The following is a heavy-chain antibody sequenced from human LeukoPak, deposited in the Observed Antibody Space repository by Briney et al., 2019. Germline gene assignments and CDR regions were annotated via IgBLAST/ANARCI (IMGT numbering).Heavy chain of an antibody. Sequence: ASVKVSCKASRYTFTSYYMHSGRQTPGQGLEWMGIINPSGGSTSYEQKFQGRVTMTRDTATSTVYMELSSVRSEDSAVYYCARVAGGYFPFDYWGQGTVVIVS. V-gene: IGHV1-46*01. J-gene: IGHJ4*02. CDR1: RYTFTSYY. CDR3: ARVAGGYFPFDY. CDR2: INPSGGST. D-gene: IGHD3-10*01.